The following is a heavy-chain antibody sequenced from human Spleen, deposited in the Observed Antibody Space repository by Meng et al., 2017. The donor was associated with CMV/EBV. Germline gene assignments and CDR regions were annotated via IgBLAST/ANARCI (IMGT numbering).Heavy chain of an antibody. Sequence: QVQLVESGAEVKKPGASVKVSCKASGYTFTSYGISWVRQAPGQGLEWMGWISAYNGNTNYAQKLQGRVTMTTDTSTSTAYMELRSLRSDDTAVYYCASRHCSSTSCYPLDFDYWGQGTLVTVSS. D-gene: IGHD2-2*01. V-gene: IGHV1-18*01. CDR3: ASRHCSSTSCYPLDFDY. CDR1: GYTFTSYG. J-gene: IGHJ4*02. CDR2: ISAYNGNT.